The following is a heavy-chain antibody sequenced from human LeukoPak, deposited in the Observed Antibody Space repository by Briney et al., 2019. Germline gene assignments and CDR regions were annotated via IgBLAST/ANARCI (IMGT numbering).Heavy chain of an antibody. CDR1: GFTVSSNY. J-gene: IGHJ4*02. D-gene: IGHD2-15*01. V-gene: IGHV3-53*01. CDR3: ARDPGGAAFYFDY. Sequence: GGSLRLSCAASGFTVSSNYMSWVRQAPGKGLEWVSVIYSGGSTYYADSVKGRFTISRDNSKNTLYLQMNSLRAEDTAVYYCARDPGGAAFYFDYWGQGTLVTVPS. CDR2: IYSGGST.